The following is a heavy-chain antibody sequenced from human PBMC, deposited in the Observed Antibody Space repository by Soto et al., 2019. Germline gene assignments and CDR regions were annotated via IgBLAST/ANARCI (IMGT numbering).Heavy chain of an antibody. CDR1: GGSISSSSYY. J-gene: IGHJ4*02. CDR3: AREGGRYCTGGSCQVDY. D-gene: IGHD2-15*01. CDR2: IYYSGNS. V-gene: IGHV4-39*02. Sequence: QLQLQESGPGLVKPSETLSLTCTVSGGSISSSSYYWGWIRQPPGKGLEWIGSIYYSGNSYYTPSIKSRVTISVDTSQNQFSLKLSSVTGVDTAVYYCAREGGRYCTGGSCQVDYWGQGTLVTVSS.